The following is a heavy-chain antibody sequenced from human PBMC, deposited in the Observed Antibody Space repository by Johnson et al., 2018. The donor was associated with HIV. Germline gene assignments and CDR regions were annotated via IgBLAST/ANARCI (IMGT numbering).Heavy chain of an antibody. CDR2: MWYDGSNK. Sequence: QVQLVESGGGVVQPGRSLRLSCAASGFTFSSYAMHWVRQAPGKGLEWVAVMWYDGSNKYYADSVKGRFTISRDNSKNTLYLQMNSLRAEDTAVYYCAKDELGMGIGGAFDSWGQGTMVTVSS. CDR1: GFTFSSYA. D-gene: IGHD3-3*01. V-gene: IGHV3-30*04. J-gene: IGHJ3*02. CDR3: AKDELGMGIGGAFDS.